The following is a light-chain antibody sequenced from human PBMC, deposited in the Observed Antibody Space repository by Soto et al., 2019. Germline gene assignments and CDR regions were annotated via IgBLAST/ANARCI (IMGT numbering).Light chain of an antibody. CDR2: GAS. CDR1: QSVSSSY. V-gene: IGKV3-20*01. CDR3: QQCGSSRRT. Sequence: EIVLTQSPGTLALSPGERATLSCRASQSVSSSYLAWYQQKPGQAPRLVIYGASSRATGIPDRFSGSGSGTDFPLSISRLEPEDFAVYYCQQCGSSRRTFGQGTKVEIK. J-gene: IGKJ1*01.